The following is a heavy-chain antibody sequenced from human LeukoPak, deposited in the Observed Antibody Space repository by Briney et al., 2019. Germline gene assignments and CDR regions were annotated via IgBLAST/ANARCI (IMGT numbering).Heavy chain of an antibody. Sequence: GGSLRLSCAASGFTFSSYSMNWVRQAPGKGLEWVSYISSSTNTIYYADSVKGRFTISRDNAQNTLYLQMNSLRDEDTAVYYCATSGSYRFDYWGQGTLVTVSS. CDR1: GFTFSSYS. V-gene: IGHV3-48*02. J-gene: IGHJ4*02. D-gene: IGHD1-26*01. CDR3: ATSGSYRFDY. CDR2: ISSSTNTI.